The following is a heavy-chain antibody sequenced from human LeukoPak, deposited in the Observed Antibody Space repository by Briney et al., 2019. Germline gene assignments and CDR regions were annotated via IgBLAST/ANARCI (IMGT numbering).Heavy chain of an antibody. V-gene: IGHV3-23*01. J-gene: IGHJ5*02. CDR2: ISGSGGST. Sequence: GGSLRLSCAASEFTFSSYAMSWVRQAPGKGLEWVSAISGSGGSTYYADSVKGRFTISRDNSKNTLYLQMNSLRAEDTAVYYCAKDEGDIVVVPAAALDPWGQGTLVTVSS. CDR3: AKDEGDIVVVPAAALDP. D-gene: IGHD2-2*01. CDR1: EFTFSSYA.